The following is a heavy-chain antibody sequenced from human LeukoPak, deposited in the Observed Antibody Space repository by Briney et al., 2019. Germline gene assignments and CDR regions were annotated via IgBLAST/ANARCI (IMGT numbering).Heavy chain of an antibody. V-gene: IGHV1-3*01. CDR2: INAGNGNT. Sequence: ASVKVSCKASGYTFTSYAMHWVRQAPGQRLEWMGWINAGNGNTKYSQKFQGRVTITRDTSASTAYMELSSLRSEDTAVYCCARSRVTMVRGVITPLDYWGQGTLVTVSS. CDR1: GYTFTSYA. CDR3: ARSRVTMVRGVITPLDY. J-gene: IGHJ4*02. D-gene: IGHD3-10*01.